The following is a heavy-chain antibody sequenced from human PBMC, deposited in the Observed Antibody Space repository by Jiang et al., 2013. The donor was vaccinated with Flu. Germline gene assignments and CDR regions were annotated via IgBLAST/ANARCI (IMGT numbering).Heavy chain of an antibody. CDR3: ASQWNGGRGAFEI. D-gene: IGHD1-1*01. V-gene: IGHV1-46*01. Sequence: SGAEVKKPGASVILSCKASGYTFTTFHVHWVRQAPGQGLEYMGIINPGGDATIYAQEFQGRVTMTGDTPSSTVYMEVRSLRSEDTAVFYCASQWNGGRGAFEIWGQGTMVTVSS. J-gene: IGHJ3*02. CDR2: INPGGDAT. CDR1: GYTFTTFH.